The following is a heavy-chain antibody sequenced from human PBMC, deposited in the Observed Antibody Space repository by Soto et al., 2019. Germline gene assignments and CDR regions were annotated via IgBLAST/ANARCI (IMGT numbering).Heavy chain of an antibody. CDR1: GFSLSTSGMC. J-gene: IGHJ4*02. V-gene: IGHV2-70*01. Sequence: SGPTLVNPTQTLTLTCTFSGFSLSTSGMCVSWIRQPPGTALEWLALIDWDDDKYYSTSLKTRLTISKDTSKNQVVLTMTNMDPVDTATYYCARGEYYYDSSGYYYVRYFDYWGQGTMVTVSS. CDR3: ARGEYYYDSSGYYYVRYFDY. D-gene: IGHD3-22*01. CDR2: IDWDDDK.